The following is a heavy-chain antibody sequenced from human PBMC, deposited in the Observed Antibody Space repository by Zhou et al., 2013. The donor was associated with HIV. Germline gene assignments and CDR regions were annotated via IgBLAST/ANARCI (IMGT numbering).Heavy chain of an antibody. CDR2: ISPYNGVT. J-gene: IGHJ5*02. CDR1: GYTFTAHY. D-gene: IGHD6-13*01. V-gene: IGHV1-2*02. CDR3: ARDGQGGDIAAVGANWFGP. Sequence: QVQLVQSGAEVKKPGASVKVSCKASGYTFTAHYIHWVRQAPGQGLEWMGWISPYNGVTNYAQSFHGRVTMTWDTSITTAHMEMTSLRSEDTAVYYCARDGQGGDIAAVGANWFGPWGQGNPGHRLL.